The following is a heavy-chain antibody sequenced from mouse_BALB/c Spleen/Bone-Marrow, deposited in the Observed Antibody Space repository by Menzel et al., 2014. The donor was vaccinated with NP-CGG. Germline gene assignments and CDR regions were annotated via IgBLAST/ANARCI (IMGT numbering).Heavy chain of an antibody. J-gene: IGHJ4*01. V-gene: IGHV14-3*02. Sequence: EVKLQESGAELVKPGASVKLSCTASGFNIKDTYMHWVMQRPEQGLERIGRVDPANGNTKSDPKFQGKATITADTSSNTAYLQLSSLTSEDTAVYYCAREATYAMDYWGQGTSVTVSS. CDR1: GFNIKDTY. D-gene: IGHD3-2*02. CDR3: AREATYAMDY. CDR2: VDPANGNT.